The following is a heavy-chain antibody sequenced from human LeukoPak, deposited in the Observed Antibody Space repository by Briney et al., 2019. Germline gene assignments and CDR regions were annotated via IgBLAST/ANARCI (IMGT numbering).Heavy chain of an antibody. J-gene: IGHJ4*02. CDR2: IRYDGNDK. V-gene: IGHV3-30*02. Sequence: GGSLRLSCAASGFTFSYYGMHWVRQAPGKGLEWVAFIRYDGNDKFYSASVKGRFTISRDTSRNTLYLQMNSLGLDHTAIYYCARTDSNIAARRVGFDSWGQGTLVTVSS. D-gene: IGHD6-6*01. CDR1: GFTFSYYG. CDR3: ARTDSNIAARRVGFDS.